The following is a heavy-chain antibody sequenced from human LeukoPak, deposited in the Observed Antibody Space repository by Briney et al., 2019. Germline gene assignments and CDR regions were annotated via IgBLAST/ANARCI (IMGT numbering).Heavy chain of an antibody. CDR3: AKWGCSGGTCYPFDY. V-gene: IGHV3-23*01. CDR1: GFTFSSYA. J-gene: IGHJ4*02. D-gene: IGHD2-15*01. Sequence: SGGSLRLSCAASGFTFSSYAMAWVRQAPGKGLEWVSAISGSRNNTYYADSVKGRFTISRDSSKNTLYLQMNSLRAEDTAVYYCAKWGCSGGTCYPFDYWGQGTLVTVSS. CDR2: ISGSRNNT.